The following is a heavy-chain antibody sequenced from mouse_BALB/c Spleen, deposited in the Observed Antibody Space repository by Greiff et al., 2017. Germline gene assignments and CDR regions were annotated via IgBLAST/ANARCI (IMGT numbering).Heavy chain of an antibody. CDR3: ARCYRYDGFYYAMDY. CDR2: ILPGSGST. CDR1: GYTFSSYW. Sequence: VKLMESGAELMKPGASVKISCKATGYTFSSYWIEWVKQRPGHGLEWIGEILPGSGSTNYNEKFKGKATFTADTSSNTAYMQLSSLTSEDSAVYYCARCYRYDGFYYAMDYWGQGTSVTVSS. J-gene: IGHJ4*01. V-gene: IGHV1-9*01. D-gene: IGHD2-14*01.